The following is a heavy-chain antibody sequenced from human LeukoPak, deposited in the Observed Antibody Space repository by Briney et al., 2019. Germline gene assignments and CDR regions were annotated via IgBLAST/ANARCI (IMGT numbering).Heavy chain of an antibody. D-gene: IGHD3-10*01. Sequence: ASVKVSCKASGYTFTGYYMHWVRQAPGQGLERMGWINPNSGGTNYAQKFQGRVTMTRDTSISTAYMELSRLRSDDTAVYYCARFGTYYYGSGAVGYFDYWGQGTLVTVSS. V-gene: IGHV1-2*02. J-gene: IGHJ4*02. CDR3: ARFGTYYYGSGAVGYFDY. CDR2: INPNSGGT. CDR1: GYTFTGYY.